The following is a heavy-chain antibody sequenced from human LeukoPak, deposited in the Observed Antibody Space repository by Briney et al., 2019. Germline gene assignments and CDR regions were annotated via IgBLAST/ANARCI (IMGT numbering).Heavy chain of an antibody. D-gene: IGHD3-10*01. J-gene: IGHJ3*02. CDR2: ISGSGGST. Sequence: AGGSLRLSCAASGFTFSSYAMSWVRQAPGKRLEWVSAISGSGGSTYYADSVKGRFTISRDNSKNTLYLQMNSLRAEDTAVYYCAEDAVLLWFGSKGNAFDIWGQGTMVTVSS. CDR3: AEDAVLLWFGSKGNAFDI. CDR1: GFTFSSYA. V-gene: IGHV3-23*01.